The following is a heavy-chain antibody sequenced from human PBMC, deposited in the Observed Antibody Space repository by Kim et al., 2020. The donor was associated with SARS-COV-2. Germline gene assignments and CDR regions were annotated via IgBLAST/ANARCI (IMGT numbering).Heavy chain of an antibody. CDR1: GFTMNINY. J-gene: IGHJ4*02. D-gene: IGHD3-3*01. CDR2: IHSGGST. CDR3: ARGGFLRGYDY. Sequence: GGSLRLSCAASGFTMNINYMSWVRQAPGKGLEWVAVIHSGGSTHHADSVKGRFTISRDDSKNTTYLQMNSLRVEDTAVYYCARGGFLRGYDYWGQGTLVTVSS. V-gene: IGHV3-66*01.